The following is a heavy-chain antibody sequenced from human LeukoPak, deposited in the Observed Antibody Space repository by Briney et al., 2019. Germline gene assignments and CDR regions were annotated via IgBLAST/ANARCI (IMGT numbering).Heavy chain of an antibody. CDR3: VKDPYSSSSRGPYAMDV. D-gene: IGHD6-6*01. Sequence: GGSLRLSCAASGFTFSSHGMHWVHQAPGKGLEWVAVISYDGSNKYYADSVKGRFTISRDNSKNTLYLQMNSLRVEDTAVYYCVKDPYSSSSRGPYAMDVWGQAPTVTVSS. CDR1: GFTFSSHG. J-gene: IGHJ6*02. V-gene: IGHV3-30*18. CDR2: ISYDGSNK.